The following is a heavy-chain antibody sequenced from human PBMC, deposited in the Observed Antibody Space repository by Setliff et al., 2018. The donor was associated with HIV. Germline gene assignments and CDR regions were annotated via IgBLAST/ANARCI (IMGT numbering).Heavy chain of an antibody. CDR3: AARPAAEFFEH. CDR2: IYYSGST. J-gene: IGHJ4*02. D-gene: IGHD6-25*01. Sequence: PSETLSLTCTVSGGSITSYYWSWIRQPPGKGLEWIGYIYYSGSTNYNPSLKSRVTISVDTSKNQFSLKLTSVTAADTAVYYCAARPAAEFFEHWGQGTLVTVSS. V-gene: IGHV4-59*08. CDR1: GGSITSYY.